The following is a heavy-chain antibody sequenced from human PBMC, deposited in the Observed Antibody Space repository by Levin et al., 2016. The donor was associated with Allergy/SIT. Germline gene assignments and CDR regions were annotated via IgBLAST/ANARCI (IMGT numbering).Heavy chain of an antibody. D-gene: IGHD3-10*01. V-gene: IGHV4-61*08. CDR1: GDAINNGGFS. Sequence: SETLSLTCGVSGDAINNGGFSWNWIRQPPGKGLEWIGYIYYSGTTNYNPSLKSRVTISVDTSKNQFFLRLTSVTAADTAVYYCARVFRSGNYNPARGRRKTSYYVDFWSQGTLVIVSS. CDR2: IYYSGTT. CDR3: ARVFRSGNYNPARGRRKTSYYVDF. J-gene: IGHJ4*02.